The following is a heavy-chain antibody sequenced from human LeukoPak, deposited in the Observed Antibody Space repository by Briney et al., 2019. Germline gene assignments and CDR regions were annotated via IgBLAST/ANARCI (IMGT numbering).Heavy chain of an antibody. CDR3: ARDQGGASITMVRGPTGGWFDP. Sequence: SETLSLTCTVSGGSISSGDYYWSWIRQPPGKGLEWIGYIYYSGSTYYNPSLKSRVPISVDTSKNQFSLKLSSVTAADTAVYYCARDQGGASITMVRGPTGGWFDPWGQGTLVTVSS. V-gene: IGHV4-30-4*01. D-gene: IGHD3-10*01. CDR2: IYYSGST. J-gene: IGHJ5*02. CDR1: GGSISSGDYY.